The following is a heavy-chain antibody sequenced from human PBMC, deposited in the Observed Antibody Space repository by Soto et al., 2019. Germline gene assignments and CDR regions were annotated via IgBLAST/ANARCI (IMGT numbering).Heavy chain of an antibody. CDR2: ISYDGSNK. CDR3: AKDQGYNWNPASVDY. D-gene: IGHD1-20*01. V-gene: IGHV3-30*18. Sequence: QVQLVESGGGVVQPGRSLRLSCAASGFTFSSYGMHWVRQAPGKGLEWVAVISYDGSNKYYVDSVKGRFTISRDNSKNTLYLQMNSLRAEDTAVYYCAKDQGYNWNPASVDYWGQGTLVTVSS. J-gene: IGHJ4*02. CDR1: GFTFSSYG.